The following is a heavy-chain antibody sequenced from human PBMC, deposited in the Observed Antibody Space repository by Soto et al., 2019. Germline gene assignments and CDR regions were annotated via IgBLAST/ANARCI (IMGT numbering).Heavy chain of an antibody. D-gene: IGHD3-22*01. CDR1: GGTFSSYA. CDR2: IIPIFGTA. V-gene: IGHV1-69*06. J-gene: IGHJ6*02. Sequence: SVKVSCKASGGTFSSYAISGVRQAPGQVLEWMGGIIPIFGTANYAQKFQGRVTITADKSTSTAYMELSSLRSEDTAVYYCARDLWNFLYYYDSSGSRNYYGMDVWGQGTTVTVSS. CDR3: ARDLWNFLYYYDSSGSRNYYGMDV.